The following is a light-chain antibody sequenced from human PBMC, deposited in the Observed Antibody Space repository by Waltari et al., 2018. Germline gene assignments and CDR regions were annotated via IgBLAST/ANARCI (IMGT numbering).Light chain of an antibody. V-gene: IGKV4-1*01. CDR1: QSVLYSSNNKNY. Sequence: DIVMTQSPDSLAVSLGERATSNCKSSQSVLYSSNNKNYLAWHQQKPGQPPKLLLYWASTRESGVPYRFSGSGSGTDFSLTISTLQAEDVAIYYCQQYYSTPYTFGQGTKLEIK. J-gene: IGKJ2*01. CDR2: WAS. CDR3: QQYYSTPYT.